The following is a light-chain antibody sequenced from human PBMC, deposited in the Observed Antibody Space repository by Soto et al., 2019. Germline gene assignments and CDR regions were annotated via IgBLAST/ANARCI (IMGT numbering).Light chain of an antibody. J-gene: IGLJ2*01. CDR2: DNN. V-gene: IGLV1-44*01. CDR1: SSNIGGNT. Sequence: QSVLTQPPSASGTPGQRVTISCSGSSSNIGGNTVNWYQKVPGAAPKLIIYDNNNRPSGVPDRFSGFKSDTSASLVITGLQAEDEADYYCQCQDSSLSDVIFGGGTKLTVL. CDR3: QCQDSSLSDVI.